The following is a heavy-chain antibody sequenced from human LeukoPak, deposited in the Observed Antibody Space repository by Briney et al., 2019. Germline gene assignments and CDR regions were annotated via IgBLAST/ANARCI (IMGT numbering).Heavy chain of an antibody. CDR3: ARVNLGHYDFWSGYYRGDDARGYYFDY. V-gene: IGHV4-59*01. CDR2: IYYSGST. Sequence: TSETLSRTCTVSGGSISSYYWSWIRQPPGKGLEWIGYIYYSGSTNYNPSLKSRVTISVDTSKNQFSLKLSSVTAADTAVYYCARVNLGHYDFWSGYYRGDDARGYYFDYWGQGTLVTVSS. CDR1: GGSISSYY. J-gene: IGHJ4*02. D-gene: IGHD3-3*01.